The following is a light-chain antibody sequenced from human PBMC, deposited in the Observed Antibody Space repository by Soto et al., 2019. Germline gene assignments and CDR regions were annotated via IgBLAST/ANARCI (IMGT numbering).Light chain of an antibody. CDR3: QQDSRTRVT. J-gene: IGKJ2*01. V-gene: IGKV3-20*01. CDR1: QSVSNNY. Sequence: EIVLTQSPGTLSLSPGERATLSCRASQSVSNNYLAWYQQTPDQAPSLLDYAASNRATALADRFSGSGCGTDFTLIISRLAPEDVAVYYCQQDSRTRVTFGQGTKLEIK. CDR2: AAS.